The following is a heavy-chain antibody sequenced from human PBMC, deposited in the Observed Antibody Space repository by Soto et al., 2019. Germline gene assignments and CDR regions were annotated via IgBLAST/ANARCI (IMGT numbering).Heavy chain of an antibody. Sequence: QVQLVESGGGVVQPGTSLRLSCAASGFTFSTYGMHWVRQALGKGLEWVAVISKDGNDQYYADSVKGRFTVSRDNSKNTLSLQMNSLRPEDTAFYYCAKDRWECTRYFGSWGQGTLVTVSS. J-gene: IGHJ4*02. D-gene: IGHD1-26*01. CDR3: AKDRWECTRYFGS. CDR2: ISKDGNDQ. V-gene: IGHV3-30*18. CDR1: GFTFSTYG.